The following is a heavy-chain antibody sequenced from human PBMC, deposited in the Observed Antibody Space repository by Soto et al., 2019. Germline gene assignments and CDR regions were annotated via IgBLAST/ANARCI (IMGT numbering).Heavy chain of an antibody. CDR2: ISDSGGST. J-gene: IGHJ5*02. CDR3: XXXXXXXXXXNP. V-gene: IGHV3-23*01. Sequence: APGKGLEWVSSISDSGGSTYYPDSVKGRFTISRDNSKTTLYLQMSGLKAEDTALYYXXXXXXXXXXXNPWGQGTLVTVSS.